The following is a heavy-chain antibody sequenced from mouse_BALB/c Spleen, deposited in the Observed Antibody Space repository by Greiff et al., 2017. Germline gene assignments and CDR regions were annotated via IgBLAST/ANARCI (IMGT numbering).Heavy chain of an antibody. CDR2: IWSGGST. V-gene: IGHV2-4-1*01. CDR3: ARMSTTVRDYAMDY. Sequence: VQLQQSGPGLVQPSQCLSITCTASGFSLTSYGVHWVRQSPGKGLEWLGVIWSGGSTAYNAAFISRLSIIKDNSKSEVFFKMNSLQADDTAIYYCARMSTTVRDYAMDYWGQGTSVTVSA. CDR1: GFSLTSYG. D-gene: IGHD1-1*01. J-gene: IGHJ4*01.